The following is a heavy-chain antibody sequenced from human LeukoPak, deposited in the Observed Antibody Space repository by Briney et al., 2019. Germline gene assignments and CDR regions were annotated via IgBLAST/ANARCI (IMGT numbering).Heavy chain of an antibody. V-gene: IGHV4-30-2*01. Sequence: PSETLSLTCTVSGGSISSGGYYWSWIRQPPGKGLEWIGYIYHSGSTYYNPSLKSRVTISVDRSKNQFSLKLSSVTAADTAVYYCARDFGGNPQIIGYWGQGTLVTVSS. J-gene: IGHJ4*02. CDR1: GGSISSGGYY. CDR2: IYHSGST. CDR3: ARDFGGNPQIIGY. D-gene: IGHD4-23*01.